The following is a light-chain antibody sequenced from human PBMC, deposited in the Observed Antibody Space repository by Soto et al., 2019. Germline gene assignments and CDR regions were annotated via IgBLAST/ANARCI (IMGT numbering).Light chain of an antibody. CDR3: QQRTNWLT. V-gene: IGKV3-11*01. CDR1: QNVSTY. CDR2: DAS. Sequence: EIVLTQSPATLSLSPGERVTLSCRASQNVSTYLAWYQQKPGQAPRLLIYDASDRTTGIPARFSGSGSGTDFTLTISSLEPEEFAEDYCQQRTNWLTFGPGTKVDVK. J-gene: IGKJ3*01.